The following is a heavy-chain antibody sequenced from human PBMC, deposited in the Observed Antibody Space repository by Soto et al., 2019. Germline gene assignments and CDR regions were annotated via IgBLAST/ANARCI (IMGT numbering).Heavy chain of an antibody. V-gene: IGHV1-18*04. CDR1: GYTFTSYG. CDR2: ISAYNGNT. D-gene: IGHD1-26*01. J-gene: IGHJ6*02. CDR3: ARDRGVGATGYYYGMDV. Sequence: ASVKVSCKASGYTFTSYGISWVRQAPGQGLEWMGWISAYNGNTNYAQKLQGRVTMTTDTSTSTAYMELRSLRSDDTAVYYCARDRGVGATGYYYGMDVWGQGTTVTVSS.